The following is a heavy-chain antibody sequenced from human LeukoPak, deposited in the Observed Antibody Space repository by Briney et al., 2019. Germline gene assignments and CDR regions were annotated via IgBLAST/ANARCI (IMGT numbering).Heavy chain of an antibody. Sequence: GASLKISCKGSGYSFTTYWIGWVRQMPGKGLEWMGIIYPGDSDTRYSQSFQGQVTISADKTISTVYLQWSSLKASDTGMYYCARQTTPGCFDPWGQGTLVTVSS. J-gene: IGHJ5*02. V-gene: IGHV5-51*01. D-gene: IGHD2-15*01. CDR1: GYSFTTYW. CDR3: ARQTTPGCFDP. CDR2: IYPGDSDT.